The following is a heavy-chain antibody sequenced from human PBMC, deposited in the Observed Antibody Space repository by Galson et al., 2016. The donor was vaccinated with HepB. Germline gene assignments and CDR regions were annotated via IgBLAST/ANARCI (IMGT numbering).Heavy chain of an antibody. CDR1: GGTFSSYA. J-gene: IGHJ2*01. CDR2: IIPILGIA. Sequence: SVKVSCKASGGTFSSYAISWVRQAPGHGLEWMGGIIPILGIAHYAQKFQGRVTITADKSTSTAYMELSSLRSEDTAVYYCARDRRQQPVPPYWYFDLWGRGTLVTVSS. D-gene: IGHD6-6*01. CDR3: ARDRRQQPVPPYWYFDL. V-gene: IGHV1-69*10.